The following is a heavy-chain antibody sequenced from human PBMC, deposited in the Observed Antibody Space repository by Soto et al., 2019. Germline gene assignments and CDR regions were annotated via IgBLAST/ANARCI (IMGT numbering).Heavy chain of an antibody. D-gene: IGHD6-13*01. CDR1: GGSFSGHY. CDR2: INDGGTT. V-gene: IGHV4-34*01. CDR3: ARGVPGYSSSWYAY. Sequence: PSETLSLTCAVYGGSFSGHYWSWIRQPPGKGLEWIGEINDGGTTNYNPSLKSRVIISVDKYKNQFSLKLRSVTAADKAVYYCARGVPGYSSSWYAYWGQGTLVTVSS. J-gene: IGHJ4*02.